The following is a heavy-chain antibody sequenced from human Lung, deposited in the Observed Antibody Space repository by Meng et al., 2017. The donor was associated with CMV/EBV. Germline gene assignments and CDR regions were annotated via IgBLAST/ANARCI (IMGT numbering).Heavy chain of an antibody. CDR1: GFTFSRHA. J-gene: IGHJ6*02. CDR2: IGYDGNNK. CDR3: AKDLKGTTISGVVINSRSQCRSYSRIDV. D-gene: IGHD3-3*01. Sequence: SCAASGFTFSRHAMHWVRQAPGKGLEWVAFIGYDGNNKYYVDSVTGRLTISRDNSKNTLYLQMDSLRAEDTAVYYCAKDLKGTTISGVVINSRSQCRSYSRIDVWXQGTTVTVSS. V-gene: IGHV3-30*02.